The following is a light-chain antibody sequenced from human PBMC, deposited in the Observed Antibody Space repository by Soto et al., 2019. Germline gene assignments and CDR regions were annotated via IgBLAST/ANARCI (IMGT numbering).Light chain of an antibody. J-gene: IGLJ1*01. CDR2: DVN. V-gene: IGLV2-14*03. CDR3: SSFTTSSTFV. CDR1: SKDVGRYNY. Sequence: QCAPAQPASRSGARGQAITISRPGKSKDVGRYNYVSWFQQHPGKVPKLIIYDVNNWPSGVSDRFSGSKSGNTASLTISGLQPEDEADYYCSSFTTSSTFVFGTGTKVTVL.